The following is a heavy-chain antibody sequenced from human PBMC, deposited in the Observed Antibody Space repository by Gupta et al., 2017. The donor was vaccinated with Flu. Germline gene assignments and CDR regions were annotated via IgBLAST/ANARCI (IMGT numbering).Heavy chain of an antibody. V-gene: IGHV3-9*01. CDR2: ISWDSDDI. Sequence: EVQMVESGGGLVQPGRSLRLSCAASGFTFHHYAMHWVRQAPGKGLEWVSGISWDSDDIAYADSVKGRFTISRDSAKKSLFLEMNSLRIEDTALYYCAKGGLTITNVAFDIWGQGTLVTVSS. CDR3: AKGGLTITNVAFDI. J-gene: IGHJ3*02. CDR1: GFTFHHYA. D-gene: IGHD2-8*01.